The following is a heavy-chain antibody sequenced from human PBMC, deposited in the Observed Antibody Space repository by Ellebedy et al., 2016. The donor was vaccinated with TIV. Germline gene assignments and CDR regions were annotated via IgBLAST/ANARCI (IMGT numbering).Heavy chain of an antibody. J-gene: IGHJ1*01. CDR2: IYYSGTT. Sequence: MPSETLSLTCSVSGGSIGNYYCTWTRQPPGKGLERIGHIYYSGTTKYNPSLESRVTLSVDTSKNQFSLKMNSVTAADTAVYFCARAGSGRYPSFQHWGQGTLVIASS. V-gene: IGHV4-59*01. CDR3: ARAGSGRYPSFQH. CDR1: GGSIGNYY. D-gene: IGHD6-19*01.